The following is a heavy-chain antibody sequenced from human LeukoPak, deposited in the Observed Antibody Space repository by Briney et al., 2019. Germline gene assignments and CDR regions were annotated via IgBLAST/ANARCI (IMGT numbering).Heavy chain of an antibody. CDR3: ALTSRIVLTRDWYLDY. CDR2: MSSSSYI. CDR1: GFTFSSYS. V-gene: IGHV3-21*01. D-gene: IGHD3-9*01. J-gene: IGHJ4*02. Sequence: GGSLRLTCAASGFTFSSYSMNWVRQAPGKGLEWVSSMSSSSYIYYADSVEGRFTISRDNVKNSLYLQMNSLRAEDTAVYYCALTSRIVLTRDWYLDYWGQGTLVTVSS.